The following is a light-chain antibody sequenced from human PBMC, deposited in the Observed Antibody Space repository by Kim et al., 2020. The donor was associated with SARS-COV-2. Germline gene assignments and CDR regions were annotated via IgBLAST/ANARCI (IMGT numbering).Light chain of an antibody. CDR2: GTS. CDR1: QDINHY. V-gene: IGKV1-16*02. CDR3: QQYKSYPRT. Sequence: SASVGDTVTITCRASQDINHYLAWFQQRPGKAPKSLIYGTSNLRGGVPSKFSGSGSATDFTLTINSLQPEDFATYYCQQYKSYPRTFGGGTKLEI. J-gene: IGKJ4*01.